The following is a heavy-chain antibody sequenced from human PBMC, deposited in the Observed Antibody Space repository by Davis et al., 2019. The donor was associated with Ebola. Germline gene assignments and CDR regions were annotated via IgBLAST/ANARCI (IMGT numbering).Heavy chain of an antibody. CDR3: ARARRFLEWFPFDY. CDR2: IYTRGST. V-gene: IGHV4-4*07. D-gene: IGHD3-3*01. CDR1: GGYISRYY. Sequence: SETLSLTCIVSGGYISRYYWSWIRQPAGKGLEWIGRIYTRGSTNYTPSLKSRVTISVDTSKNQFSLKLSSVTAADTAVYYCARARRFLEWFPFDYWGQGTLVTVSS. J-gene: IGHJ4*02.